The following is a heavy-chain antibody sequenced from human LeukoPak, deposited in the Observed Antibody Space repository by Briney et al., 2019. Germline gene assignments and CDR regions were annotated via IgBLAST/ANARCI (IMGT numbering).Heavy chain of an antibody. CDR2: ISAYNGNT. Sequence: ASVTVSCKASGYTFTSYGISWVRQAPGQGLEWMGWISAYNGNTNYAQKLQGRVTMTTDTSTSTAYMELRSLRSDDTAVYYCARDDTGIAVAGFDYWGQGTLVTVSS. CDR3: ARDDTGIAVAGFDY. D-gene: IGHD6-19*01. CDR1: GYTFTSYG. J-gene: IGHJ4*02. V-gene: IGHV1-18*01.